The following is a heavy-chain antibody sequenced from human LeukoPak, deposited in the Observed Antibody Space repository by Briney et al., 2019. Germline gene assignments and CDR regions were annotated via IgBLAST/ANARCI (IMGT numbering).Heavy chain of an antibody. V-gene: IGHV1-2*02. Sequence: ASVKVSCKASGYTFSNYAINWVRQAPGQGLEWMGWINPNSGGTNYAQKFQGRVTMTRDTSISTAYMELSRLRSDDTAVYYCARTYCSSTSCANWFDPWGQGTLVTVSS. CDR2: INPNSGGT. J-gene: IGHJ5*02. CDR1: GYTFSNYA. D-gene: IGHD2-2*01. CDR3: ARTYCSSTSCANWFDP.